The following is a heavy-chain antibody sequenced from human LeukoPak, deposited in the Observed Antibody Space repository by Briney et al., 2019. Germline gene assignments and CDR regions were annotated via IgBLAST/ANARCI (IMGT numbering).Heavy chain of an antibody. CDR3: AIDTPPAGFDP. J-gene: IGHJ5*02. CDR1: GGSISYKY. Sequence: RSETLSLTCSVSGGSISYKYWSWIRQPAGKGLEWIGRIYSSGATNYNPSLKSRVTMSIHTSKNQFFLRLSSVTAADTAVYYCAIDTPPAGFDPWGQGTLVTVSS. CDR2: IYSSGAT. V-gene: IGHV4-4*07. D-gene: IGHD2-15*01.